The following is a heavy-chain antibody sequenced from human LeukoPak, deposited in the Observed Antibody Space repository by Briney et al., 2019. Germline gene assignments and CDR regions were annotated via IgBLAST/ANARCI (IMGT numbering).Heavy chain of an antibody. Sequence: PGGSLRLSCAASGFTFSSYWTHWVRQAPGKGLLWVSRINTDGSSTNFADSVRGRFTISRDNAKNTLYLQMNSLRAEDTAVYYCTRDLSGTYYGRFDYWGQGTLVTVSS. CDR2: INTDGSST. D-gene: IGHD1-26*01. V-gene: IGHV3-74*01. J-gene: IGHJ4*02. CDR3: TRDLSGTYYGRFDY. CDR1: GFTFSSYW.